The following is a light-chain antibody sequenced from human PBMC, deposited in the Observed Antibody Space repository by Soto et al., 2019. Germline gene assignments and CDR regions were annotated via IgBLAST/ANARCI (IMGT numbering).Light chain of an antibody. CDR1: QSVSSSY. CDR3: QQYGSSPPVT. CDR2: GAS. Sequence: EIVLTQSPGTLSLSPGERATLSCRASQSVSSSYLAWYQQKPGQAPRLLIYGASSRATGIPDRFSGSGSGTDFTLTIRRLEPEDFAVYYCQQYGSSPPVTFCQGTKVEIK. V-gene: IGKV3-20*01. J-gene: IGKJ1*01.